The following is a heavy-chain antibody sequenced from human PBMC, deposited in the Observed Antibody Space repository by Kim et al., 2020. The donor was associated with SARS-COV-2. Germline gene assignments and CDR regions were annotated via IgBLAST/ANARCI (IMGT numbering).Heavy chain of an antibody. V-gene: IGHV3-30*01. J-gene: IGHJ4*02. Sequence: VKGRFTISRDNSKNTLYLQMNSLRAEDTAVYYCARGGRITMVRGDPTPHYWGQGTLVTVSS. CDR3: ARGGRITMVRGDPTPHY. D-gene: IGHD3-10*01.